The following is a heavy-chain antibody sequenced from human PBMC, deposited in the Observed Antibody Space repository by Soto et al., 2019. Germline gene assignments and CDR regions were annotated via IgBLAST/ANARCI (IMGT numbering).Heavy chain of an antibody. CDR3: ARHVGPGYDILTGYYEVFRFDY. Sequence: QLQLQESGPGLVKPSETLSLTCTVSGGSISSSSYYWGWIRQPPGKGLEWIGSIYYSGSTYYNPSLKSRVTISVDTSKNQFSLKLSSVTAADTAVYYCARHVGPGYDILTGYYEVFRFDYWGQGTLVTVSS. V-gene: IGHV4-39*01. CDR1: GGSISSSSYY. J-gene: IGHJ4*02. CDR2: IYYSGST. D-gene: IGHD3-9*01.